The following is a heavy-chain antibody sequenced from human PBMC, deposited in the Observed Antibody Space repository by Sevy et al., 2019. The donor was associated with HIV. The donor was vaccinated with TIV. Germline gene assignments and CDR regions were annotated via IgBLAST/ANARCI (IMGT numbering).Heavy chain of an antibody. V-gene: IGHV3-66*01. Sequence: GGSLRLSCAASGFTVSSDYMTWVRQAPGKGLEWVSVIYSRGTPYYADYVQGRFTMSRDNSKNTVYLQMNSLRAEDTAVYFCARESSSTWQAGYYGMAVWGQGTTVTVSS. J-gene: IGHJ6*02. D-gene: IGHD6-13*01. CDR1: GFTVSSDY. CDR2: IYSRGTP. CDR3: ARESSSTWQAGYYGMAV.